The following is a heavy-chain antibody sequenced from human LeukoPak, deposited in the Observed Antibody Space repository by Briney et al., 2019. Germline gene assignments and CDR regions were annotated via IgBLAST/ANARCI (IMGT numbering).Heavy chain of an antibody. CDR3: ARTYCSGGSCHFDY. Sequence: SETLSLTCTVSGGSMRSYYWSWIRQPPGKGLEWIGYIYYSGSTSYNPFSLKSRVTISVDTPKNQFSLKVSSVTAADTAFYYCARTYCSGGSCHFDYWGQGTLVTVSS. V-gene: IGHV4-59*08. J-gene: IGHJ4*02. D-gene: IGHD2-15*01. CDR1: GGSMRSYY. CDR2: IYYSGST.